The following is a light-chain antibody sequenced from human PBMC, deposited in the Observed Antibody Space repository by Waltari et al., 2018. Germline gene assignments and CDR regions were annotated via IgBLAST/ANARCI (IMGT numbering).Light chain of an antibody. Sequence: SYELTQPPSVSVSPGQTASITCSGDKLGDKYVCWYQQKPGQSPVLVIYHDSKRPSGIPGRFSGSNSGNTATLTISGTQAMDEADYYCQAWDSSTAVVFGGGTKLTVL. CDR2: HDS. J-gene: IGLJ2*01. CDR3: QAWDSSTAVV. CDR1: KLGDKY. V-gene: IGLV3-1*01.